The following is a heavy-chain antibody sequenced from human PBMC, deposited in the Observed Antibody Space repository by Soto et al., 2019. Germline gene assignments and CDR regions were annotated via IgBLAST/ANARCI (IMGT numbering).Heavy chain of an antibody. V-gene: IGHV3-33*06. D-gene: IGHD1-7*01. CDR1: GFTFSSYG. CDR2: IWYDGSNK. J-gene: IGHJ6*03. Sequence: GGSLRLSCAASGFTFSSYGMHWVRQAPGKGLEWVAVIWYDGSNKYYADSVKGRFTISRDNSKNTLYLQMNSLRAEDTAVYYCAKDEGLELYRLQNYYYMDVWGKGTTVTVSS. CDR3: AKDEGLELYRLQNYYYMDV.